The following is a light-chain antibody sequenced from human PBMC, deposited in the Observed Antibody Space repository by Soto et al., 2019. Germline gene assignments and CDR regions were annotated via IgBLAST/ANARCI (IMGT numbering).Light chain of an antibody. V-gene: IGKV3-15*01. CDR1: QSVSNN. J-gene: IGKJ1*01. Sequence: EIVVTQSPATLSVSPGERATLSCRASQSVSNNLAWYQQKPGQAPRLLIYGPSTRASGIPARFSGSGYGREFTLTISSLQSEDYGVYYCHQYNDWPPAVGQGTKVDSK. CDR3: HQYNDWPPA. CDR2: GPS.